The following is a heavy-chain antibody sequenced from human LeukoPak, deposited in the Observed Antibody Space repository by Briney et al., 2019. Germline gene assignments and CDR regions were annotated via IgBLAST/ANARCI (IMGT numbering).Heavy chain of an antibody. D-gene: IGHD5-12*01. Sequence: PGGSLRLSCAASGFTFSKFGMHWVRQTPGKGLEWVALVWNDGSKNYYADSVKGRFTISRDNSKDTLYLLLNSLRAEDTAAYYCAKDWSLGYGCLDYWGQGTLVTVSS. J-gene: IGHJ4*02. V-gene: IGHV3-33*06. CDR3: AKDWSLGYGCLDY. CDR2: VWNDGSKN. CDR1: GFTFSKFG.